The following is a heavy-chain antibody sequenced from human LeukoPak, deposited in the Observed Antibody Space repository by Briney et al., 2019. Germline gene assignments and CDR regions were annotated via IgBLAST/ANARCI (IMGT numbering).Heavy chain of an antibody. D-gene: IGHD6-19*01. V-gene: IGHV3-30*04. J-gene: IGHJ4*02. CDR2: ISYDGSNK. CDR3: ARARSGWYLGQFDY. CDR1: GFTFSSYA. Sequence: SGGSLRLSCVVPGFTFSSYAMHWVRQAPGKGLEWVAVISYDGSNKYYADSVKGRFTISRDNSKNTLYLQMNSLRAEDTAVYYCARARSGWYLGQFDYWGQGTLVTVSS.